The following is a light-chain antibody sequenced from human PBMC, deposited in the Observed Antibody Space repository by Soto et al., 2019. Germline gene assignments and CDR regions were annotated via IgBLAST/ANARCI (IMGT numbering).Light chain of an antibody. CDR2: GDN. CDR3: QSYDSGLNGPYV. V-gene: IGLV1-40*01. CDR1: SSNIGAGKD. J-gene: IGLJ1*01. Sequence: QPVLTQPPSVSGVPGQRVTISCTGSSSNIGAGKDVHWYQQLPGTAPKLIIHGDNNRPSGVPDRFSASKSGTSASLAITGLQTEDEADYYCQSYDSGLNGPYVFGTGTKLTVL.